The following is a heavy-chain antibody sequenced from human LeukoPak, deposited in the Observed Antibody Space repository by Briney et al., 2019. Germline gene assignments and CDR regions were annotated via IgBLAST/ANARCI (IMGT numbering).Heavy chain of an antibody. CDR2: INPNSGGT. J-gene: IGHJ4*02. Sequence: ASVKVSCKASGYTFTGYYMHWVRQAPGQGLEWMGWINPNSGGTNYAQKFQGRVTMTRDTSISTAYMELSRLRSDDTAVYYCATYVDTAMADFDYWGQGTLVTVSS. D-gene: IGHD5-18*01. V-gene: IGHV1-2*02. CDR3: ATYVDTAMADFDY. CDR1: GYTFTGYY.